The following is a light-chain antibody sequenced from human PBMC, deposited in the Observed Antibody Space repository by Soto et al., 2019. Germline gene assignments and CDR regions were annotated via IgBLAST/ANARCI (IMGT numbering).Light chain of an antibody. CDR3: QSYDSSLSGWV. V-gene: IGLV1-51*01. Sequence: QSVLTQPPSVSAAPGQKVTISCSGSSSNIGNNYVSWYQQLPGTAPKLLIYDNNKRPSGIPDRFSGSKSGTSASLATTGLQAEDEADYYCQSYDSSLSGWVFGGGTKLTVL. J-gene: IGLJ3*02. CDR1: SSNIGNNY. CDR2: DNN.